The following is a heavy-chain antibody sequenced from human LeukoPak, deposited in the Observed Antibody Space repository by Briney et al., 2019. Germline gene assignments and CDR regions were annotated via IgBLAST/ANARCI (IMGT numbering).Heavy chain of an antibody. V-gene: IGHV1-8*03. J-gene: IGHJ6*03. Sequence: GASVKVSCKASGYTFTSYDINWVRQATGQGLEWMGWMNPNSGNTGYAQKFQGRVTITRNTSISTAYMELRSLRSDDTAVYYCARAGATTFPYYYYYMDVWGKGTTVTISS. CDR3: ARAGATTFPYYYYYMDV. CDR2: MNPNSGNT. D-gene: IGHD1-26*01. CDR1: GYTFTSYD.